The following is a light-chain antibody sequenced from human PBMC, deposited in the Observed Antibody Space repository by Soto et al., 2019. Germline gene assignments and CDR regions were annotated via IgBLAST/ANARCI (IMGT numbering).Light chain of an antibody. J-gene: IGKJ1*01. CDR1: QSVSTY. CDR3: QQRSNWPRT. Sequence: VLTQSPGSLSVSPGERVTLSCRASQSVSTYLAWYQQKPGQAPRLLIYDASNRATGIPARFSGSGSGTDFTLTISSLEPEDFAVYYCQQRSNWPRTFGQGTKVDI. V-gene: IGKV3-11*01. CDR2: DAS.